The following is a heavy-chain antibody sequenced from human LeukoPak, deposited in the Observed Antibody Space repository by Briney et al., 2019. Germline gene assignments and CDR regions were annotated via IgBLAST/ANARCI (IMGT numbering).Heavy chain of an antibody. CDR1: GDTFTSYA. D-gene: IGHD1-26*01. CDR2: INPNTGHP. Sequence: GASVKVSCKASGDTFTSYAMNWVRQAPGQGLEWMGWINPNTGHPTYAQGFTGRFVFSLDTSVSTAYLQISSLKAEDTAVYYCARRHYYYYYYYMDVWGKGTTVTVSS. J-gene: IGHJ6*03. V-gene: IGHV7-4-1*02. CDR3: ARRHYYYYYYYMDV.